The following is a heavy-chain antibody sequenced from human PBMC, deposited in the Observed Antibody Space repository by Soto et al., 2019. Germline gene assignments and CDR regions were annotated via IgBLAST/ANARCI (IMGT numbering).Heavy chain of an antibody. CDR3: AKLTTVTTSGQWYYFDY. Sequence: GGSLRLSCAASGFTFSTYWMSWVRQAPGKGLEWVANIKQDGSEKYYVDSVKGRFTISRDNAKNTLYLQMNSLRAEDTAVYYCAKLTTVTTSGQWYYFDYWGQGTLVTVSS. D-gene: IGHD4-17*01. V-gene: IGHV3-7*03. CDR2: IKQDGSEK. CDR1: GFTFSTYW. J-gene: IGHJ4*02.